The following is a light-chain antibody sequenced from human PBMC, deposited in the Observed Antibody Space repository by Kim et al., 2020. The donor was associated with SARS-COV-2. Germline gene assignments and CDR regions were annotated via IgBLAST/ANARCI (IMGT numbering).Light chain of an antibody. Sequence: ALGQTGRITCQGDSLRSYYATWYQQKQGQAPIVVIYGKNNRPSGIPDRFSGSSSGNTASLTITGTQAGDEADYYCNSRDSNDNVVFGGGTQLTVL. CDR1: SLRSYY. CDR3: NSRDSNDNVV. CDR2: GKN. V-gene: IGLV3-19*01. J-gene: IGLJ2*01.